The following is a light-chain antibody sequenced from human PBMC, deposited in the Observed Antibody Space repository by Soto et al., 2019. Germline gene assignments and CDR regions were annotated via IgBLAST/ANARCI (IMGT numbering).Light chain of an antibody. J-gene: IGKJ3*01. CDR1: QSVSRN. V-gene: IGKV3D-15*01. CDR3: HYYDDSPPFP. CDR2: GAS. Sequence: ERGRTLSPTTLSLAPGERAPLSCRASQSVSRNLAWYQQKPGQAPRLLIYGASNRATGIPDRFSGSGSGTEFTLTISSLQSEDFAVYYCHYYDDSPPFPFGPVTKVDIK.